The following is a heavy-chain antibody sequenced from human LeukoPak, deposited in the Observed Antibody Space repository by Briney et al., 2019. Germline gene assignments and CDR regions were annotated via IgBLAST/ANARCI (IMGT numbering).Heavy chain of an antibody. Sequence: GRSLTLSCAASGFTLNSYGMHWVRQAPGKGLEWVAAISHDGSNTYYGDSVKGRFTISRDNSKNTLYLQMNSLRPEDTAIYYCAKDAGQWQNWNWFAPWGQRTLGIVSS. CDR2: ISHDGSNT. CDR1: GFTLNSYG. J-gene: IGHJ5*02. V-gene: IGHV3-30*18. D-gene: IGHD6-19*01. CDR3: AKDAGQWQNWNWFAP.